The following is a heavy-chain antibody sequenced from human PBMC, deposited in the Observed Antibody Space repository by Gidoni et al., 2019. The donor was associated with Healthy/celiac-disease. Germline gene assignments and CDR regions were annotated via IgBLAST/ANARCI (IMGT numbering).Heavy chain of an antibody. CDR1: GFTFSSYA. V-gene: IGHV3-23*01. D-gene: IGHD1-26*01. CDR2: ISGSGGST. J-gene: IGHJ4*02. Sequence: EVQPLASGGGLVQPGGSLSLSCAASGFTFSSYAMVWVRQAPGEGLEWVSAISGSGGSTYYADSVKGRFTISRDNSKNTLYLQMNSLRAEDTAVYYCAKFHWELLPDYWGQGTLVTVSS. CDR3: AKFHWELLPDY.